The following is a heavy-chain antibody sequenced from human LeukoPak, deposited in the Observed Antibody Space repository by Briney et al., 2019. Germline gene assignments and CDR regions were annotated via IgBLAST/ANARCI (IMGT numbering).Heavy chain of an antibody. CDR1: GFTFSSYS. Sequence: PGGSLRLSCAASGFTFSSYSMNWVRQAPGKGLEWVSYISSSSSTIYYADSVKGRFTFSRDNAKNSLYLQMNSLRAEDTAVYYCPRDSSGYDFWSGYYTWSKGDAFDIWGQGTMVTVSS. V-gene: IGHV3-48*01. CDR2: ISSSSSTI. J-gene: IGHJ3*02. D-gene: IGHD3-3*01. CDR3: PRDSSGYDFWSGYYTWSKGDAFDI.